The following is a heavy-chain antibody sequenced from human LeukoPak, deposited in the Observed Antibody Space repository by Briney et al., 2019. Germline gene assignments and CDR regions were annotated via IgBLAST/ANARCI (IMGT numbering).Heavy chain of an antibody. CDR1: GFTFSSYG. V-gene: IGHV3-30*18. CDR2: ISYDGSNK. CDR3: AKDNRYCRGGSCYVNWFDP. J-gene: IGHJ5*02. D-gene: IGHD2-15*01. Sequence: PGGSLRLSCAASGFTFSSYGMHWVRQAPGKGLEWVAVISYDGSNKYYADSVKGRFTISRDNSKNTLYLQMNSLRAEDTAGYYCAKDNRYCRGGSCYVNWFDPWGQGTLVTVSS.